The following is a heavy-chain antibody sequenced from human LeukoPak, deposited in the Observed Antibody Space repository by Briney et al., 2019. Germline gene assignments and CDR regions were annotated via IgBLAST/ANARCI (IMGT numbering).Heavy chain of an antibody. CDR1: GFLFSNSW. CDR3: ARDSGYNAFDY. V-gene: IGHV3-7*05. CDR2: INQDGSAK. Sequence: GGSLRLSCADSGFLFSNSWVAWVRQAPGRGLEWLANINQDGSAKTCVDSVKGRFTISRDNAKNSLYLQMNSLRAEDTAMYYCARDSGYNAFDYWGQEPWSPSPQ. J-gene: IGHJ4*01. D-gene: IGHD5-12*01.